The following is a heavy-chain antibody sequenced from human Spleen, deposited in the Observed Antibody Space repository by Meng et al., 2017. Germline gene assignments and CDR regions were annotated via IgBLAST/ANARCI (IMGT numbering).Heavy chain of an antibody. CDR3: ARVGNYYDRSGYDP. Sequence: QVRRVQAGYQLKKPGASLTVSGRPSGYTVARYSMSWVRQAPGQGLEWMGWINTKTGIPTYAQDFIGRFVFSVDTSVSTAYLHISSLKAEDTAVYYCARVGNYYDRSGYDPWGQGTLVTVSS. CDR2: INTKTGIP. J-gene: IGHJ4*02. D-gene: IGHD3-22*01. CDR1: GYTVARYS. V-gene: IGHV7-4-1*02.